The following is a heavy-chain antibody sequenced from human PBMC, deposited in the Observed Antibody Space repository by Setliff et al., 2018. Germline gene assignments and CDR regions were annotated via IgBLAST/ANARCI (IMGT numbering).Heavy chain of an antibody. Sequence: SVKVSCKASGGTFSSYAISWVRQAPGQGLEWMGGIIPILGIANYAQKFQGRVTITADESTSTAYMELSSLRSEDTAVYYCATLAVAGTGPDYWGQGTLVTAPQ. CDR3: ATLAVAGTGPDY. J-gene: IGHJ4*02. V-gene: IGHV1-69*10. CDR2: IIPILGIA. D-gene: IGHD6-19*01. CDR1: GGTFSSYA.